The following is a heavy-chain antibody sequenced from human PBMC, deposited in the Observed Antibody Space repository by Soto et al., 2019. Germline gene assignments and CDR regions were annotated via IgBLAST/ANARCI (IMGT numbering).Heavy chain of an antibody. CDR3: ARGSRSGYDYAVGEADY. CDR1: GYTFTGYY. J-gene: IGHJ4*02. CDR2: INPNSGGT. D-gene: IGHD5-12*01. Sequence: ASVKVSCKASGYTFTGYYMHWVRQAPGQGLEWMGWINPNSGGTNYAQKFQGWVTMTRDTSISTAYMELSRLRSDDTAVYYCARGSRSGYDYAVGEADYWGQGTLVTVSS. V-gene: IGHV1-2*04.